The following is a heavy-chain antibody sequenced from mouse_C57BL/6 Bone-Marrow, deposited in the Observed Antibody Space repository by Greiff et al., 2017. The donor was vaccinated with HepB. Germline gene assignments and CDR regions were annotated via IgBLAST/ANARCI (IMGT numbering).Heavy chain of an antibody. Sequence: VKLMESGAELVRPGASVKLSCKASGYTFTDYYINWVKQRPGQGLEWIARIYPGSGNTYYNEKFKGKATLTAEKSSSTAYMQLSSLTSEDSAVYFCERSEGLRGNFDYWGQGTTLTVSS. CDR3: ERSEGLRGNFDY. CDR2: IYPGSGNT. V-gene: IGHV1-76*01. J-gene: IGHJ2*01. D-gene: IGHD2-2*01. CDR1: GYTFTDYY.